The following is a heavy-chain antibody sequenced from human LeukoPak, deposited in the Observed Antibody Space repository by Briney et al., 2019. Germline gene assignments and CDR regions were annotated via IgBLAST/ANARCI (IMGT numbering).Heavy chain of an antibody. CDR2: INPDSGVT. J-gene: IGHJ4*02. V-gene: IGHV1-2*02. CDR3: ARGPYLVRGVIIDY. Sequence: GASVKVCCKASGYTFTYYYMHWVRQAPGQGLEWMGWINPDSGVTNYPQKFQGRVTMTRDTSSSTAYMELSRLRSDDTAVYYCARGPYLVRGVIIDYWGQRTLVTVSS. D-gene: IGHD3-10*01. CDR1: GYTFTYYY.